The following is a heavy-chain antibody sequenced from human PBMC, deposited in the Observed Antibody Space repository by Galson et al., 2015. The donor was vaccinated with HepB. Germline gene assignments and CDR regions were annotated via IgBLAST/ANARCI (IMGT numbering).Heavy chain of an antibody. D-gene: IGHD5-24*01. J-gene: IGHJ6*03. CDR3: ARGAAGWSAGRYKHHHYYMDV. V-gene: IGHV3-33*05. Sequence: SLRLSCAASGFTLRNYGMHWVRQAPGKGLEWVAFISDDGGYKICRDSVKGRFAISRDNSKNTLSLQMNSLRPEDTALYYCARGAAGWSAGRYKHHHYYMDVWGKGTTVTVS. CDR2: ISDDGGYK. CDR1: GFTLRNYG.